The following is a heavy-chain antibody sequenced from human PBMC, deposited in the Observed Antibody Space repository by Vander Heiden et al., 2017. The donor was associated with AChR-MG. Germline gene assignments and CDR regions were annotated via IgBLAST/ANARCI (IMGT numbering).Heavy chain of an antibody. CDR1: GGSISSGGYY. Sequence: QVQLQESGPGLVKPSQTLSLTCTVSGGSISSGGYYWSWIRQHPGKGLEWIGYIYYSGSTYYNPSLKSRVTISVDTSKNQFSLKLSSVTAADTAVYYCASIGTVHYDFWSGYYRGGYFDYWGQGTLVTVSS. D-gene: IGHD3-3*01. V-gene: IGHV4-31*03. J-gene: IGHJ4*02. CDR3: ASIGTVHYDFWSGYYRGGYFDY. CDR2: IYYSGST.